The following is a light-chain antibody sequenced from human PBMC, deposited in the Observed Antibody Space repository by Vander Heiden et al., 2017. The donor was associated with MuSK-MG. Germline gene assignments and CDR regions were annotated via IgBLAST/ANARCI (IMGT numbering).Light chain of an antibody. Sequence: QSVLTQPPSASGTPGQRITISCSGAPSNLGRNPVHWFQQFPGTAPSLVIYSNHQRPPGVPDRFSGSKSGTSAALAISWLQSEDEGDYYCATWDDSLNAGLFGGGTKLTVL. CDR1: PSNLGRNP. J-gene: IGLJ2*01. CDR2: SNH. V-gene: IGLV1-44*01. CDR3: ATWDDSLNAGL.